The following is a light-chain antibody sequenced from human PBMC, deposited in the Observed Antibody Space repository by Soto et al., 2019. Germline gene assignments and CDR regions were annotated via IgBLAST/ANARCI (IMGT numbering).Light chain of an antibody. CDR3: QQYGSSPPYT. CDR2: GAS. V-gene: IGKV3-20*01. Sequence: PGERATLSCRASQSVSSTYLAWYQHKPGQAPRLLIYGASSRATGIPDRFSGSGSGTDFTLTISRLEPEDFALYYCQQYGSSPPYTFGQGTKLEIK. CDR1: QSVSSTY. J-gene: IGKJ2*01.